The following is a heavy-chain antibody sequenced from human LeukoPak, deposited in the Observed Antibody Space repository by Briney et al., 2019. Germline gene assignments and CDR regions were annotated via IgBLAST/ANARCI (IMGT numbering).Heavy chain of an antibody. CDR2: IYTSGST. J-gene: IGHJ4*02. V-gene: IGHV4-61*02. CDR3: ARVTSGGYLDS. Sequence: SQTLSLTCTVSGGSISSGSYYWSWIRQPAGTGLEWIGRIYTSGSTNYNPSLKSRVSISVDTSKNQFSPKLNSVTAADTAVYYCARVTSGGYLDSWGQGTLVTVSS. CDR1: GGSISSGSYY. D-gene: IGHD3-22*01.